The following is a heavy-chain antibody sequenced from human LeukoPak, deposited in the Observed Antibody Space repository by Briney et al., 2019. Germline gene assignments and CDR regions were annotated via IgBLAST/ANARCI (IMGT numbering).Heavy chain of an antibody. Sequence: SQTLSLTCAVSGGSISSGGYSWSWIRQPPGKGLEWIGYIYHSGSTYYNPSLKSRVTISVDRSKNQFSLKLSSVTAADTAVYYCARESVGATGGPPFNWGQGTLVTVSS. J-gene: IGHJ4*02. CDR3: ARESVGATGGPPFN. CDR1: GGSISSGGYS. V-gene: IGHV4-30-2*01. D-gene: IGHD1-26*01. CDR2: IYHSGST.